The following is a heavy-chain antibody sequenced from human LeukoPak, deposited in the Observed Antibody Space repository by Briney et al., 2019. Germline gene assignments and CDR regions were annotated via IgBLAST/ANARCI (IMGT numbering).Heavy chain of an antibody. CDR2: IRYDGSNK. J-gene: IGHJ4*02. V-gene: IGHV3-30*02. Sequence: TGGSLRLSCAVSGFTFSSYGMHWVRQAPGKGLEWVAFIRYDGSNKYYADSVKGRFTISRDNSKNTLYLQMNSLRAEDTAVYYCAKDRLVGRGVYFDYWGQGTLVTVSS. CDR1: GFTFSSYG. D-gene: IGHD1-26*01. CDR3: AKDRLVGRGVYFDY.